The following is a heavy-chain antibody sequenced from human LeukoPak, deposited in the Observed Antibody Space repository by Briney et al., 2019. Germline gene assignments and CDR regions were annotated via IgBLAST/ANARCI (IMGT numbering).Heavy chain of an antibody. J-gene: IGHJ4*02. V-gene: IGHV4-59*01. Sequence: SETLSLTCTVSGGSISSYYWSWIRQPPGKGLEWIGYIYYSGSTNYNPSLKSRVTIPVDTSKNQFSLKLSSVTAADTAVYYCARVRLAYSNFFDYWGQGTLVTVSS. D-gene: IGHD4-11*01. CDR3: ARVRLAYSNFFDY. CDR2: IYYSGST. CDR1: GGSISSYY.